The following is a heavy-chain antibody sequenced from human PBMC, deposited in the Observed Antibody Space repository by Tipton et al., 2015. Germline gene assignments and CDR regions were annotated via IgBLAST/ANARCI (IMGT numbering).Heavy chain of an antibody. D-gene: IGHD4-23*01. J-gene: IGHJ5*02. CDR3: ARARGRHGGLCDT. CDR1: SDSINKYY. Sequence: TLSLTCTVPSDSINKYYWSWIRQPPRKELQWIGYIQYSGGTNYNPSLESRVSMSVDTSKTQFSLEMRSVTATDTAVYYCARARGRHGGLCDTWGQGSLVTVSS. V-gene: IGHV4-59*07. CDR2: IQYSGGT.